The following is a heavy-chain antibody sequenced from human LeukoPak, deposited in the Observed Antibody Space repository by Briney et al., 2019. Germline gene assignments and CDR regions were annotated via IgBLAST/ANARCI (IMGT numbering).Heavy chain of an antibody. Sequence: ASVKVSCKASGYTFTSYGISWVLQAPGQGLDWMGWISAYNGNTNYAQNLQGRVTMTTDTSTSTAYMELRSMRSDDTAVYYCARDKGYYDSSTFDYWGQGTLVTASS. CDR3: ARDKGYYDSSTFDY. V-gene: IGHV1-18*01. CDR1: GYTFTSYG. CDR2: ISAYNGNT. J-gene: IGHJ4*02. D-gene: IGHD3-22*01.